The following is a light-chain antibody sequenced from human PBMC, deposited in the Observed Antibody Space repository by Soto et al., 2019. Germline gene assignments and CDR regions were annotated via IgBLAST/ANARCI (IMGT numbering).Light chain of an antibody. V-gene: IGLV2-14*01. J-gene: IGLJ1*01. Sequence: QSALTQPASVSGSPGQSITISCTGTSSDVGGYNYVSWYQQDPGKAPKLIIYEVTRRPSGVPDRFSGSKSGTSASLAITGLQAEDEADYYCQSSDSSLNVFGTGTKLTVL. CDR2: EVT. CDR1: SSDVGGYNY. CDR3: QSSDSSLNV.